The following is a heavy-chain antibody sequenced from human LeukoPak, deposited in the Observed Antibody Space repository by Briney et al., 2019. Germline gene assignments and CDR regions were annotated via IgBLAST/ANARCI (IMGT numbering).Heavy chain of an antibody. CDR1: GYTFTMYY. V-gene: IGHV1-18*04. D-gene: IGHD3-3*02. Sequence: GASVKVSCKASGYTFTMYYIHWVRQAPGQGLEWMGWISAYNGNTNYAQRLQGRVTMTTDTSTSTAYMELRSLRSDDTAVYYCARSGATATSSPFLRIDYWGQGTLVTVSS. CDR3: ARSGATATSSPFLRIDY. CDR2: ISAYNGNT. J-gene: IGHJ4*02.